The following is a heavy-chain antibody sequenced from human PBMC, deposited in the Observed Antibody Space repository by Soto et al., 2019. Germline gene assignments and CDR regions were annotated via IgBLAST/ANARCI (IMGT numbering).Heavy chain of an antibody. CDR1: GFTFSSYG. Sequence: QVQLVESGGGVVQPGRSLRLSCAASGFTFSSYGMHWVRQAPGKGLEWVAVISYDGSNKYYADSVKGRFTISRDNSKNTLYLQMNSLRAEDTAVYYCAKRTLVWGNCTNGVCYPGSLYYFDYWGQGTLVTVSS. J-gene: IGHJ4*02. CDR3: AKRTLVWGNCTNGVCYPGSLYYFDY. CDR2: ISYDGSNK. D-gene: IGHD2-8*01. V-gene: IGHV3-30*18.